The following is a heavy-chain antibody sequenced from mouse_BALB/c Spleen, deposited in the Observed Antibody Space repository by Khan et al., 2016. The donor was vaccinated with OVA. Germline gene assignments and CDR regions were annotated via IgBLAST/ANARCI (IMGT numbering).Heavy chain of an antibody. D-gene: IGHD2-14*01. Sequence: QIQLVQSGAELARPGASVKMSCKASGYTFTSYTIHWIKERPGQGLEWIGNINPSTGYTNYNQKFKDKATLTTDKSSTTAYLQLSSLTSDDSAVYNCVRDGAYHRNDGWFAYWGQGTLVTVAA. J-gene: IGHJ3*01. CDR3: VRDGAYHRNDGWFAY. CDR1: GYTFTSYT. CDR2: INPSTGYT. V-gene: IGHV1-4*01.